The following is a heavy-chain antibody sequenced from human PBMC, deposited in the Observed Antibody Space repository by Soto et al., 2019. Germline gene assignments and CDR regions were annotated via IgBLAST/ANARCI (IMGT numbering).Heavy chain of an antibody. CDR3: ARTNDDYYYGMDV. V-gene: IGHV1-69*02. Sequence: QVQLVQSGAEVKKPGSSVKVSCKASGGTFSSYTISWVRQAPGQGLEWMGSIIPILGIANYAQKFQGRVTITADKSTSTAYMELSSLRSEDTAVYYCARTNDDYYYGMDVWGQGTTVTVSS. CDR2: IIPILGIA. CDR1: GGTFSSYT. D-gene: IGHD1-1*01. J-gene: IGHJ6*02.